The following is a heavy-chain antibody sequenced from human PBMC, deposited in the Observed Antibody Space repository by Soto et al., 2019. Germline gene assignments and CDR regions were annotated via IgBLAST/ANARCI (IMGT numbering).Heavy chain of an antibody. J-gene: IGHJ4*02. CDR2: IYYSGST. Sequence: PSETLSLTCTVSGGSISSGGYYWSWIRQYPGKGLEWIGYIYYSGSTYYNPSLKSRVTISVDTSKNQFSLKLSSVTAADTAVYYCAKRSTSANYFDYWGQGTLVTVSS. CDR1: GGSISSGGYY. D-gene: IGHD2-2*01. V-gene: IGHV4-31*03. CDR3: AKRSTSANYFDY.